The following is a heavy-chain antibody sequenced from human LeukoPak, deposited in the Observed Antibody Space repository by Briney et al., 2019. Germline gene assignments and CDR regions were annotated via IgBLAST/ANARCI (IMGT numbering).Heavy chain of an antibody. Sequence: GGSLRLSCAASGFTFSSYSMNWVRQAPGKGPEWVSSISSSSSYIYYADSVKGRFTISRDNAKNSLYLQMNSLRAEDTAVYYCAARRGGIAVAGIDYWGQGTLVTVSS. CDR2: ISSSSSYI. D-gene: IGHD6-19*01. V-gene: IGHV3-21*01. J-gene: IGHJ4*02. CDR1: GFTFSSYS. CDR3: AARRGGIAVAGIDY.